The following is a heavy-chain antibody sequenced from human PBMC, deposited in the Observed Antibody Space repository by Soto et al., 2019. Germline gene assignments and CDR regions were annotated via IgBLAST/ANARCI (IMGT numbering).Heavy chain of an antibody. V-gene: IGHV5-51*01. CDR2: IFPRDSDT. D-gene: IGHD3-22*01. Sequence: GESLKISCKGSGYIFTTYWIAWVRQMPGKGLEWMGIIFPRDSDTRYSPSFRGQVTISADKSSDTAYLQWGSLTASDTAMYYCARSIYDSSGVKSSLIPGLQYYSDYWGQGTLVTVSS. J-gene: IGHJ4*02. CDR3: ARSIYDSSGVKSSLIPGLQYYSDY. CDR1: GYIFTTYW.